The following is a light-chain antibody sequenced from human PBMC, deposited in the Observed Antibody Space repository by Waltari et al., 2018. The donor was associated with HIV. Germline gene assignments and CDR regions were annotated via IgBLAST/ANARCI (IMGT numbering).Light chain of an antibody. CDR1: SSNIGSNT. J-gene: IGLJ2*01. Sequence: QSVLTQPPSASGTPGQRVTISCSGSSSNIGSNTVNWYQQLPGTAPKLLIYSNKRRPSGVPDRFSGSKSGTSASLAISGLQSEDEADYYCAAWDGSLNGRVVFGGGTKLTVL. CDR3: AAWDGSLNGRVV. CDR2: SNK. V-gene: IGLV1-44*01.